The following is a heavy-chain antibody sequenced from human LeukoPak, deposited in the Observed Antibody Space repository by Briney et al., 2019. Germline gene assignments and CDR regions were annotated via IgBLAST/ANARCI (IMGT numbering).Heavy chain of an antibody. J-gene: IGHJ4*02. Sequence: PSETLSLTCSVSGHSISSAYYWAWIRQPPGQGLEWIGSIYHSGNTYYNPSLKSRVTISVDTSKNQFSLRLSSVTAADTAVYYCARDLRGSYIPYFDYWGQGVLVTVSS. D-gene: IGHD1-26*01. CDR3: ARDLRGSYIPYFDY. CDR1: GHSISSAYY. V-gene: IGHV4-38-2*02. CDR2: IYHSGNT.